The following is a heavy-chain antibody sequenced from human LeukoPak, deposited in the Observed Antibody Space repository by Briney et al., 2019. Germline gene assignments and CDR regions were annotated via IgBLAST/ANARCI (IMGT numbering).Heavy chain of an antibody. CDR1: GGSISSSSYY. Sequence: PSETLSLTCTVPGGSISSSSYYWGWIRQPPGKGLEWIGNIYYSGSTYYNPSLKSRVTISVDTSKNQFSLKLSSVTAADTAVYYCARLPHSSGWYGDFNPWGQGTLVTVSS. J-gene: IGHJ5*02. V-gene: IGHV4-39*01. CDR3: ARLPHSSGWYGDFNP. D-gene: IGHD6-19*01. CDR2: IYYSGST.